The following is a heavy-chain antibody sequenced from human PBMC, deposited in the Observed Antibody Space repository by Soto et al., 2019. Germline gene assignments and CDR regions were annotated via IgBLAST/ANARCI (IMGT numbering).Heavy chain of an antibody. V-gene: IGHV4-61*01. CDR1: GGYISDDTYY. CDR3: ARLPGIAAAGTSYYYYYYGMDV. CDR2: IYYSGTT. J-gene: IGHJ6*02. D-gene: IGHD6-13*01. Sequence: PSETLSLTSTVSGGYISDDTYYWVWIRQPTGKGLEWIGNIYYSGTTNYNPSLKSRVTISVDTSKNQSSLKLSSVTAADTAVYYCARLPGIAAAGTSYYYYYYGMDVWGQGTTVTVSS.